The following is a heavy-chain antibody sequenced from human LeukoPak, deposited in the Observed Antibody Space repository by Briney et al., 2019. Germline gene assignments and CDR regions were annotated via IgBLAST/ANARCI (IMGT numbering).Heavy chain of an antibody. CDR1: GFNFYDYA. J-gene: IGHJ4*02. Sequence: GGSLRLSCGASGFNFYDYAMHWVRQAPGKGLEWVSLISGDGGRTFYADSAKGRFTISRDNSKNSLYLQMDGLRTEDTALYYCAKDIHERGYPGCWGQGTLVTVSS. CDR3: AKDIHERGYPGC. D-gene: IGHD3-22*01. CDR2: ISGDGGRT. V-gene: IGHV3-43*02.